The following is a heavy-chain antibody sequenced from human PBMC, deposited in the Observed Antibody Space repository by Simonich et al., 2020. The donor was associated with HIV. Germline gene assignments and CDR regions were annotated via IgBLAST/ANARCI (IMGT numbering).Heavy chain of an antibody. J-gene: IGHJ5*02. CDR1: GGSFSCYY. CDR2: INHSGST. CDR3: ASHYGGNHLNWFEP. V-gene: IGHV4-34*01. Sequence: QVQLQQWGAGLLKPSETLSLTCAVYGGSFSCYYWGWIPQPPGKGLEWMGEINHSGSTNYNPSLKSRVTISVDTSKNQFSRKLSSVTAADTAVYYCASHYGGNHLNWFEPWGQGTLVTVSS. D-gene: IGHD2-15*01.